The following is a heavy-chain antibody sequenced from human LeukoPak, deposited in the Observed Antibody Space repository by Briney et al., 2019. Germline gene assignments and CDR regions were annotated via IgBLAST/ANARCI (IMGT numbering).Heavy chain of an antibody. Sequence: TGGSLRLSCTASGFNFGDSPMSWFRQAPGKGLEWVGFIRSKAFGGTTEYAASVKGRFTISRDDSKTIAYLQMNSLKTEDTAIYFCTGGADYGDYDFDFWGQGTLVTVSS. CDR1: GFNFGDSP. D-gene: IGHD4-17*01. CDR2: IRSKAFGGTT. V-gene: IGHV3-49*03. CDR3: TGGADYGDYDFDF. J-gene: IGHJ4*02.